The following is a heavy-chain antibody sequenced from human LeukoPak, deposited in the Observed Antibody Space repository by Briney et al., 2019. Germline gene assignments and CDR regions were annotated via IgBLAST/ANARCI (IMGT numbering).Heavy chain of an antibody. CDR1: GGSISSGGYY. CDR3: ARGSHLERGYFDC. Sequence: PSQTLSLTCTVSGGSISSGGYYWSWIRQHPGKGLEWIGYIYYSGSTYYNPSLKSRVTISVDTSKNQFSLKLSSVTAADTAVYYCARGSHLERGYFDCWGQGTLVTASS. V-gene: IGHV4-31*03. J-gene: IGHJ4*02. CDR2: IYYSGST.